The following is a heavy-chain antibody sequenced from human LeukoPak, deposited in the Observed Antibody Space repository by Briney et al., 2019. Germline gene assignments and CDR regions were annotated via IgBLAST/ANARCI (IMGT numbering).Heavy chain of an antibody. CDR2: IYYSGST. J-gene: IGHJ6*03. D-gene: IGHD3-3*01. CDR1: GGSISSSSYY. CDR3: ASPPARITIFGVVTPEHYYYYMDV. Sequence: SETLSLTCTVSGGSISSSSYYWGWIRQPPGKGLEWIGSIYYSGSTYHNPSLKSRVTISVDTSKNQFSLKLSSVTAADTAVYYCASPPARITIFGVVTPEHYYYYMDVWGKGTTVTVSS. V-gene: IGHV4-39*01.